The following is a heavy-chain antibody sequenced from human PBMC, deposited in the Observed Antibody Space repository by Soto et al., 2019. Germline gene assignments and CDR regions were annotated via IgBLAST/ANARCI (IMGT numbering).Heavy chain of an antibody. V-gene: IGHV3-33*01. CDR3: ASVANRLVTAAYWYFDL. D-gene: IGHD2-2*01. CDR2: IWYDGSNK. CDR1: GFTFSSYG. Sequence: QVQLVESGGGVVQPGRSLRLSCAASGFTFSSYGMHWVRQAPGKGLEWVAVIWYDGSNKYYADSVKGRFTISRDNSKNTLYLQMNSLRAEDTAVYYCASVANRLVTAAYWYFDLWGRGPLVTVSS. J-gene: IGHJ2*01.